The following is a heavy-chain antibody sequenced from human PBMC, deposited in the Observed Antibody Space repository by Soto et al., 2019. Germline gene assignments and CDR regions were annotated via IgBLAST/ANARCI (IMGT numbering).Heavy chain of an antibody. J-gene: IGHJ6*03. CDR2: ISYDGSNK. Sequence: QVQLVESGGGVVQPGRSLRLSCAASGFSFSSYGMHWVRQAPGKGLEWVAVISYDGSNKYYADSVKGRFTISRDNFKNTLYLQMNSLRAEDTAVYYCAKGDQVTSTWYEYYYMDVWGKGTTVTVSS. V-gene: IGHV3-30*18. CDR3: AKGDQVTSTWYEYYYMDV. D-gene: IGHD6-13*01. CDR1: GFSFSSYG.